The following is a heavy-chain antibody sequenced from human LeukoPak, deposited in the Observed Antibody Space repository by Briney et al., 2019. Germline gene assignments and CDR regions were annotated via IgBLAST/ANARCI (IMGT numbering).Heavy chain of an antibody. D-gene: IGHD2-2*01. J-gene: IGHJ4*02. CDR1: GFTFRNYW. V-gene: IGHV3-7*03. Sequence: AGGSLRLSCAASGFTFRNYWMSWVRQAPGKGLEWVAIIKQDGSEKFYAGSVKGRFTISRDNSKSTLYLQMHSLRAEDTAIYYCAKGGCSSTTCLVDYWGQGTLVPVSS. CDR3: AKGGCSSTTCLVDY. CDR2: IKQDGSEK.